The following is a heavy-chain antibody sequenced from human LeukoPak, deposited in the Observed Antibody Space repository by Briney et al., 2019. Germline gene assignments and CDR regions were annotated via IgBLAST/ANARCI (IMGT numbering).Heavy chain of an antibody. CDR2: IIPIFGTA. D-gene: IGHD2-2*02. Sequence: SVKVSCKASGGTFSSYAISWGRQAPGRGLEWMGGIIPIFGTANYAQKFQGGVTITADESTSTAYMELSSLRSEDTAVYYCAVTEPVPAAISRRFDPWGQGTLVTVSS. V-gene: IGHV1-69*01. J-gene: IGHJ5*02. CDR3: AVTEPVPAAISRRFDP. CDR1: GGTFSSYA.